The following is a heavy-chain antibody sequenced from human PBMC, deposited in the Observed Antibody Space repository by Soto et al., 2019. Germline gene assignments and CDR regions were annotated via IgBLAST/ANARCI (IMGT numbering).Heavy chain of an antibody. CDR1: GFTFSDYY. CDR3: ARDHGTVKYNYYYYGLDV. Sequence: QLQLVESGGGLAKPGGSLRLSCAASGFTFSDYYMSWIRQAPGKGLEYISYISSSGRTIYYADSVKGRFTISRDNAKNSLYLQMTSLRAEDTAVYFCARDHGTVKYNYYYYGLDVWGQGTTVTVSS. CDR2: ISSSGRTI. D-gene: IGHD4-4*01. V-gene: IGHV3-11*01. J-gene: IGHJ6*02.